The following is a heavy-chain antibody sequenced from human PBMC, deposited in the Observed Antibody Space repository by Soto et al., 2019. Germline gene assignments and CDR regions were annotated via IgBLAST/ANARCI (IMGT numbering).Heavy chain of an antibody. CDR2: ISYDGSNK. V-gene: IGHV3-30*18. D-gene: IGHD3-10*02. Sequence: QVQLVESGGGVVQPGRSLRLSCAASGFTFSSYGMHWVRQAPGKGLEWVAVISYDGSNKYYADSVKGRFTISRDNSKNTLYLQMNSLRAEDTAVYYCAKVLLCCDAFDIWGQGTMVTVSS. CDR1: GFTFSSYG. CDR3: AKVLLCCDAFDI. J-gene: IGHJ3*02.